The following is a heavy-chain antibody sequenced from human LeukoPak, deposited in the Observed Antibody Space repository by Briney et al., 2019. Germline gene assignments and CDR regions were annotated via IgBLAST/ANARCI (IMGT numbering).Heavy chain of an antibody. CDR1: GFTVSTNY. Sequence: GGSLRLSCAASGFTVSTNYMNWVRQAPGKGLEWVSILYSASDTNYADSVKGRFTISRDSSKNILSLQMNNLRAEDTAVYYCARVGDHFHWYLDLWGRGTLVTVSS. CDR2: LYSASDT. V-gene: IGHV3-53*01. D-gene: IGHD3-10*01. CDR3: ARVGDHFHWYLDL. J-gene: IGHJ2*01.